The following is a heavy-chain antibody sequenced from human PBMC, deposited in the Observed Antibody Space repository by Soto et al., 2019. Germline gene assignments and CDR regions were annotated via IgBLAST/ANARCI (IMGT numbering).Heavy chain of an antibody. J-gene: IGHJ4*02. D-gene: IGHD3-3*01. V-gene: IGHV3-30-3*01. Sequence: PGGSLRLSCAASGFTFSSYAMHWVRQAPGKGLEWVAVISYDGSNKYYADSVKGRFTISRDNSKNTLYLQMNSLRAEDTAVYYCARDRCQDFNPFDYWGQGTLVTVSS. CDR2: ISYDGSNK. CDR3: ARDRCQDFNPFDY. CDR1: GFTFSSYA.